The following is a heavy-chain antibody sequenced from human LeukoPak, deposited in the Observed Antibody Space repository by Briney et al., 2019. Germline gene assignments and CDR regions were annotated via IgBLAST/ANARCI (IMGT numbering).Heavy chain of an antibody. J-gene: IGHJ4*02. Sequence: GGSLRLSCAASGFTFSSYAMSWVRQAPGKGLEWVSTISGSGGSTCYADSVKGRFTISRDNSKNTLYLQMNSLRAEDTAVYYCAKGAYFGSGSPXVAFDYWGQGTLVTVPS. CDR3: AKGAYFGSGSPXVAFDY. V-gene: IGHV3-23*01. D-gene: IGHD3-10*01. CDR2: ISGSGGST. CDR1: GFTFSSYA.